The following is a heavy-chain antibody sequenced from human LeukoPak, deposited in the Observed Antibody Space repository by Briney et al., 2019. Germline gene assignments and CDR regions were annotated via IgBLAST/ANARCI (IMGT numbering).Heavy chain of an antibody. CDR3: ARVSPNGDYGYDAFDI. CDR2: IYYSGST. J-gene: IGHJ3*02. D-gene: IGHD4-17*01. CDR1: GGSISSSSYY. V-gene: IGHV4-39*01. Sequence: SETLSLTCTVSGGSISSSSYYWGWIRQPPGKGLEWIGSIYYSGSTYYNPSLKSRVTISVDTSKNQFSLKLSSVTAADTAVYYCARVSPNGDYGYDAFDIWGQGTMVTVSS.